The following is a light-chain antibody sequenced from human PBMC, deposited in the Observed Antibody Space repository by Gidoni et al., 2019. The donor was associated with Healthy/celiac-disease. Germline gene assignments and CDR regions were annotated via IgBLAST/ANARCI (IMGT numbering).Light chain of an antibody. Sequence: DIVMNQSQDSLAVSLGERATINCKSSQSVLYSSNNKNYLAWYQQKPGQPPKLLIYWASTRESGVPDRFSGSGSGTDFTLTISSLQAEDVAVYYCQQYYSFWTFGQGTKVEIK. CDR3: QQYYSFWT. CDR1: QSVLYSSNNKNY. J-gene: IGKJ1*01. CDR2: WAS. V-gene: IGKV4-1*01.